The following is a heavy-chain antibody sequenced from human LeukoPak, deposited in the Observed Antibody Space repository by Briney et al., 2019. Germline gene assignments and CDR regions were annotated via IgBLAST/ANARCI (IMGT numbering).Heavy chain of an antibody. Sequence: GGSLRLSCVASGFTFSSYSINWVRQAPGKGLEWVSSISSNSSYIYYADSVKGRFTISRDNARNTLYLQMNSLGAEDTAVYYCARSGGGPCDYWGQGALVTVSS. D-gene: IGHD3-10*01. CDR1: GFTFSSYS. V-gene: IGHV3-21*01. J-gene: IGHJ4*02. CDR2: ISSNSSYI. CDR3: ARSGGGPCDY.